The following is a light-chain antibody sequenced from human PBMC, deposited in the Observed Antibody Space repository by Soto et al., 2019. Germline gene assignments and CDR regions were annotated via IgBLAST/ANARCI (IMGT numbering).Light chain of an antibody. V-gene: IGLV2-8*01. J-gene: IGLJ2*01. CDR3: SSYTGSNNFVV. CDR1: SSDVGGYNY. CDR2: DVS. Sequence: QSALTQSPSASGSPGQSVTISCTGTSSDVGGYNYVSWYQQHPGKAPKVMIYDVSKRPSGVPDRFSGSKSGNTASLTVSGLQAEDEADYYCSSYTGSNNFVVFGGGTKLTVL.